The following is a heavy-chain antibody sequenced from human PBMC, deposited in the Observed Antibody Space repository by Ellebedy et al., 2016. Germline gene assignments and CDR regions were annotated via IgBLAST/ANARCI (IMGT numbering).Heavy chain of an antibody. V-gene: IGHV5-10-1*01. J-gene: IGHJ4*02. Sequence: KVSCXASGYSFTSYWIDWVRQIPGQGLEWMGRIDPSDSYTNYSPSFQGHVTISADKSISTAYLQWSSLKASDTAMYYCARHFCSGGSCYSHFDYWGQGTLVTVSS. CDR3: ARHFCSGGSCYSHFDY. D-gene: IGHD2-15*01. CDR1: GYSFTSYW. CDR2: IDPSDSYT.